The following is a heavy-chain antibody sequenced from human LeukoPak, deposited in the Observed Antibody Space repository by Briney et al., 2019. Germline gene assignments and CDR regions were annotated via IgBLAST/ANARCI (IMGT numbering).Heavy chain of an antibody. J-gene: IGHJ4*02. CDR1: GFTFADYA. CDR2: ISGDGGST. V-gene: IGHV3-43*02. CDR3: AKPSSTPGDSRDY. D-gene: IGHD3-10*01. Sequence: GGSLRLSCGASGFTFADYAMHWVRQSPGKGLEWVSLISGDGGSTSYPDYVKGPVNISRDNSKNYLYMQMNSLRTEYTALYYCAKPSSTPGDSRDYWGQGTLVTVSS.